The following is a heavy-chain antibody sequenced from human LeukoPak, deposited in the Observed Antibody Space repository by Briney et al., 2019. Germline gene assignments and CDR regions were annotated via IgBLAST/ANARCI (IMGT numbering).Heavy chain of an antibody. J-gene: IGHJ4*02. CDR1: GGSFGGYY. CDR2: INHSGST. D-gene: IGHD3-10*01. CDR3: ARRTKLLWFGELLGGFDY. V-gene: IGHV4-34*01. Sequence: PSETLSLTCAVYGGSFGGYYWSWIRQPPGKGLEWIGEINHSGSTNYNPSLKSRVTISVDTSKNRFSLKLSSVTAADTAVYYCARRTKLLWFGELLGGFDYWGQGTLVTVSS.